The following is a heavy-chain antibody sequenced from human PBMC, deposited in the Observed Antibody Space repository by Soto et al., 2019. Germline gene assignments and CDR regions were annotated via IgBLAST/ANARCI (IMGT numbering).Heavy chain of an antibody. CDR1: GFTFSSYG. CDR2: IWYDGSNK. J-gene: IGHJ4*02. D-gene: IGHD3-10*01. Sequence: QVQLVESGGGVVQAGRSLRLSCAASGFTFSSYGMHWVRQAPGKGLEWVAVIWYDGSNKYYADSVKGRFTISRDNSKNTLYLQMNSRRAEDTAVYYCARGVRGVNFDYWGQGTLVTVSS. CDR3: ARGVRGVNFDY. V-gene: IGHV3-33*01.